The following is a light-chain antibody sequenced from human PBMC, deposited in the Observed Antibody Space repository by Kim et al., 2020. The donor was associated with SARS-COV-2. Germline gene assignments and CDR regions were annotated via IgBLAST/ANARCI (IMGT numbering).Light chain of an antibody. CDR1: QSVSSSF. CDR3: QQYANSPLT. V-gene: IGKV3-20*01. CDR2: GAS. J-gene: IGKJ4*01. Sequence: EIVSTQSPGTLSLSPGERATLSCGASQSVSSSFLAWYQQKPGQAPRLLIYGASSRATGIPDRFSGSGSGTDFTLTISRLEPEDFAVYYCQQYANSPLTFGGGTKVDIK.